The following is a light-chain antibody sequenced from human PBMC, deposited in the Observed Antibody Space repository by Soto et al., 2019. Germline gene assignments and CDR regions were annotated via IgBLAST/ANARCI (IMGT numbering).Light chain of an antibody. J-gene: IGKJ4*01. CDR1: QSVKSH. Sequence: EIVLTQSPATLSLSPGEKATLSCRASQSVKSHVAWYQLKPGQSPRLLIFDTTNRATDTPARFSGSGSGTDFTPTTSRLEPEDFAVYYCQQRGNWPVTFGGGTKVEI. CDR2: DTT. V-gene: IGKV3-11*01. CDR3: QQRGNWPVT.